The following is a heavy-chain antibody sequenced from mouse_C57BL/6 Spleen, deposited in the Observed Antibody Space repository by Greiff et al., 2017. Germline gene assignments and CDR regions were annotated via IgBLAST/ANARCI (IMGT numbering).Heavy chain of an antibody. CDR2: ISDGGSYT. D-gene: IGHD3-1*01. J-gene: IGHJ4*01. V-gene: IGHV5-4*01. CDR3: ARDRDLYYAMDY. CDR1: GFTFSSYA. Sequence: DVHLVESGGGLVKPGGSLKLSCAASGFTFSSYAMSWVRQTPEKRLEWVATISDGGSYTYYPDNVKGRFTISRDNAKNNLYLQMSHLKSEDTAMYYCARDRDLYYAMDYWGQGTSVTVSS.